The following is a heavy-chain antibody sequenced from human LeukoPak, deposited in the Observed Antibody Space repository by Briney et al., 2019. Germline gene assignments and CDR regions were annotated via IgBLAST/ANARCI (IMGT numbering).Heavy chain of an antibody. CDR2: IYYSGST. J-gene: IGHJ6*03. CDR3: ARATGSPRYMDV. D-gene: IGHD6-13*01. CDR1: GGSISSYY. Sequence: PSETLSLTCTVSGGSISSYYWSWIRRPPGNGLEWIGYIYYSGSTNYNPSLKSRVTISVDTSKNQFSLKLSSVTAADTAVYYCARATGSPRYMDVWGKGTTVTVSS. V-gene: IGHV4-59*01.